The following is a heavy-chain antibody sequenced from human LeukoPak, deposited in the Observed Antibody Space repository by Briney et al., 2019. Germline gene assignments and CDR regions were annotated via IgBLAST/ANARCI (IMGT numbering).Heavy chain of an antibody. J-gene: IGHJ3*02. D-gene: IGHD1-26*01. Sequence: ASVKVSCKASGYTFTSYYMHWVRQAPGQGLEWMGWINPNSGGTNYAQKFQGRVTMTRDTSISTAYMELSRLRSDDTAVYYCARSGSYSGSAFDIWGQGTVVTVSS. V-gene: IGHV1-2*02. CDR3: ARSGSYSGSAFDI. CDR2: INPNSGGT. CDR1: GYTFTSYY.